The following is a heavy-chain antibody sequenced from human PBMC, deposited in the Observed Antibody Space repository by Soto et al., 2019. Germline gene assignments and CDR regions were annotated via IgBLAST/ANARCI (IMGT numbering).Heavy chain of an antibody. CDR1: GFTFSSYA. J-gene: IGHJ4*02. Sequence: PGGSLRLSCAASGFTFSSYAMSWVRQAPGKGLEWVSAISGSGGSTYYADSAKGRFTISRDNSKNTLYLQMNSLRAEDTAVYYCAKRGITTVTPTHAHNEGYYFDYWGQGTLVTVSS. D-gene: IGHD4-17*01. V-gene: IGHV3-23*01. CDR3: AKRGITTVTPTHAHNEGYYFDY. CDR2: ISGSGGST.